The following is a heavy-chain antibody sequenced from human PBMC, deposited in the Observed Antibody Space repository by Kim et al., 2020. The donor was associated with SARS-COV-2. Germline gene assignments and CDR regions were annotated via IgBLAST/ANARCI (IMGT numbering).Heavy chain of an antibody. J-gene: IGHJ4*02. D-gene: IGHD2-15*01. V-gene: IGHV3-9*01. CDR2: ISWNSGSI. Sequence: GGSLRLSCAASGFTFDDYAMHWVRQAPGKGLEWVSGISWNSGSIGYADSVKGRFTISRDNAKNSLYLQMNSLRAEDTALYYCAKDSVVAATRYYFDYWGQGTLVTVSS. CDR3: AKDSVVAATRYYFDY. CDR1: GFTFDDYA.